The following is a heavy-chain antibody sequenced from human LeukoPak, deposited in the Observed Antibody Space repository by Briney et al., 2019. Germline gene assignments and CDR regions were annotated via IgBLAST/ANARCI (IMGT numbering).Heavy chain of an antibody. CDR1: GYTFTGYY. V-gene: IGHV1-2*02. J-gene: IGHJ4*02. CDR2: MNPNSGGA. CDR3: ARGSNVDTSMVTPFDY. D-gene: IGHD5-18*01. Sequence: GASVTVSCKPSGYTFTGYYIHWVRQAPGRGLEWMGWMNPNSGGATYARQFQGRVTMTRDTSINTAYIEVSRLRSDDTAVYYCARGSNVDTSMVTPFDYWGQGTLVTVSS.